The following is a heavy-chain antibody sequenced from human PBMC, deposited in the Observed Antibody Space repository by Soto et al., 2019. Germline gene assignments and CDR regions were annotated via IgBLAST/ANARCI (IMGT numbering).Heavy chain of an antibody. CDR1: GFTFSSYG. CDR2: ISYDGSNK. CDR3: AKEGVVVPAAIRPDNWFDP. D-gene: IGHD2-2*01. J-gene: IGHJ5*02. V-gene: IGHV3-30*18. Sequence: PGGSLRLSCAASGFTFSSYGMHWVRQAPGKGLEWVAVISYDGSNKYYADSVKGRFTISRDNSKNTLYLQMNSLRAEDTAVYYCAKEGVVVPAAIRPDNWFDPWGQGTLVTVSS.